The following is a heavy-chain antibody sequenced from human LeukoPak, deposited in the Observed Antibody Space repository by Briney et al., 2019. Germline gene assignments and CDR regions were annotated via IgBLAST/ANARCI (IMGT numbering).Heavy chain of an antibody. V-gene: IGHV3-20*01. CDR3: ARERGVIVLVASDI. J-gene: IGHJ3*02. Sequence: GGSLRLSCAASGFTFDDYGMSWVRQAPGKGLEWVSGINWNGGSTGYADSVKGRFTISRDNAKNSLYLQMNSLRAEDTALYHCARERGVIVLVASDIWGQGTMVTVSS. CDR1: GFTFDDYG. D-gene: IGHD3-16*02. CDR2: INWNGGST.